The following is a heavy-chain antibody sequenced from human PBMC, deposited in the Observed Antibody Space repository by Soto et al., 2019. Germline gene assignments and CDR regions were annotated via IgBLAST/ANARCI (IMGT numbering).Heavy chain of an antibody. Sequence: GGSLRLSCAASGFTFSSYSMNWVRQAPGKGLEWVSYISSSSSTIYYADSVKGRFTISRDNAKNSLHLQMNSLRDEDTAVYYCARFLEPYYYGMDVWGQGTTVTVSS. CDR2: ISSSSSTI. V-gene: IGHV3-48*02. CDR1: GFTFSSYS. D-gene: IGHD3-3*01. CDR3: ARFLEPYYYGMDV. J-gene: IGHJ6*02.